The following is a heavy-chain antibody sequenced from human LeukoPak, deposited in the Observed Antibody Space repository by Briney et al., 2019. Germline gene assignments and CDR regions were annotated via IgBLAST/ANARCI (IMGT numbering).Heavy chain of an antibody. V-gene: IGHV1-2*02. D-gene: IGHD3-22*01. CDR3: ARGYDSSGYYSGWYFDL. CDR2: INPNSGGT. CDR1: GYTFTGYY. Sequence: ASVKVSCKASGYTFTGYYMHWVRQAPGQGLEWMGWINPNSGGTNYAQKLQGRVTMTRDTSISTAYMELSRLRSDDTAVYYCARGYDSSGYYSGWYFDLWGRGTLVTVSS. J-gene: IGHJ2*01.